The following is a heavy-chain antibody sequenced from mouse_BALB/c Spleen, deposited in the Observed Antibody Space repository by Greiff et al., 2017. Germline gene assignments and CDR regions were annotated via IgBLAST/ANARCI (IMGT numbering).Heavy chain of an antibody. Sequence: EVHLVESGTVLARPGASVKMSCKASGYSFTSYWMHWVKQRPGQGLEWIGAIYPGNSDTSYNQKFKGKAKLTAVTSASTAYMELSSLTNEDSAVYYCTRSDYDYDGGYYFDYWGQGTTLTVSS. V-gene: IGHV1-5*01. J-gene: IGHJ2*01. CDR3: TRSDYDYDGGYYFDY. CDR1: GYSFTSYW. D-gene: IGHD2-4*01. CDR2: IYPGNSDT.